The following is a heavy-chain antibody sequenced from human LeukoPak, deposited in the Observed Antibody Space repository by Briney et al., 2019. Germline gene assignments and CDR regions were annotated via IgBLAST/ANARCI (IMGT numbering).Heavy chain of an antibody. Sequence: SQTLSLTCTVSGGSIAIDNYFWSWIRQHPGKGLEWVGYIYYTGSTYHYNPSLKSRITMSVDTSKNHFSLTLTSVTAADTAVYYCARESGAFSPFGYRGQGTLVTVSS. D-gene: IGHD1-26*01. CDR1: GGSIAIDNYF. CDR3: ARESGAFSPFGY. J-gene: IGHJ4*02. V-gene: IGHV4-31*03. CDR2: IYYTGST.